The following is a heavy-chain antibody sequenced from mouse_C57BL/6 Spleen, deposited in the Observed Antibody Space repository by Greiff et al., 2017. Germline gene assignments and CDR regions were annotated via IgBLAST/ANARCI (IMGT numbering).Heavy chain of an antibody. V-gene: IGHV1-18*01. J-gene: IGHJ1*03. CDR3: ARARTAVWYFDV. CDR1: GYTFTDYN. D-gene: IGHD4-1*01. CDR2: INPNNGGT. Sequence: EVQLQQSGPELVKPGASVKLSCKASGYTFTDYNMDWVKQSHGKSLEWIGDINPNNGGTIYNQKFKGKATLTVDTSSSTAYMELRSLTSDDAAFXYCARARTAVWYFDVWGTGTTVTVSS.